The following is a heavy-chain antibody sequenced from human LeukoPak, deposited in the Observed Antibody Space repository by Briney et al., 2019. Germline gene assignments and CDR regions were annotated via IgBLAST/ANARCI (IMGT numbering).Heavy chain of an antibody. J-gene: IGHJ4*02. D-gene: IGHD6-13*01. Sequence: ASVKVSCKASGGTFSSYAISWVRRAPGQGLEWMGGIIPIFGTANYAQKFQGRVTITADESTSTAYMELSSLRSEDTAVYYCARDLILAAAGTPPGYWGQGTLVTVSS. CDR3: ARDLILAAAGTPPGY. CDR2: IIPIFGTA. CDR1: GGTFSSYA. V-gene: IGHV1-69*13.